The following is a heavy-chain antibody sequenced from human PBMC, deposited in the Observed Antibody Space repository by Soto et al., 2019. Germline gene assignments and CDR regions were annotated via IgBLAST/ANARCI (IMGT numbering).Heavy chain of an antibody. CDR3: TRLYCGGDCDFDS. Sequence: EVQLVESGGGLVQPGGSLKLSWAASGFTFSGSAMHWVRQASGKGLEWVGRIRDKVNSYATAYTASVKGRFTISRDDSKNTAYLQMNTLKTEYTAVYYCTRLYCGGDCDFDSWGQGTLVTASS. D-gene: IGHD2-21*02. CDR2: IRDKVNSYAT. V-gene: IGHV3-73*02. CDR1: GFTFSGSA. J-gene: IGHJ4*02.